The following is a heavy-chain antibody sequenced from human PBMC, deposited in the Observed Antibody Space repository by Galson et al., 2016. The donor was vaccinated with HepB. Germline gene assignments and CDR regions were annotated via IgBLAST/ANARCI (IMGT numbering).Heavy chain of an antibody. CDR3: AREGPIVVPGEMFDYYYMDF. J-gene: IGHJ6*03. Sequence: CAISGDSVSSSSAAWNWIRQSPSRGLEWLGRTYYRSRWYNDYGVSLKSRITIKPDTSKNQFSLQLNSVTPEGTAVYYCAREGPIVVPGEMFDYYYMDFWGKGTTVIVSS. CDR1: GDSVSSSSAA. D-gene: IGHD2-2*01. CDR2: TYYRSRWYN. V-gene: IGHV6-1*01.